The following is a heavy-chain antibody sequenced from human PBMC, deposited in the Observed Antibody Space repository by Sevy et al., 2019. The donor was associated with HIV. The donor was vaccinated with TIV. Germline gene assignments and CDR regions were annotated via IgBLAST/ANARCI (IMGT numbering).Heavy chain of an antibody. V-gene: IGHV3-74*01. CDR2: INSDGSST. CDR1: GFTFSSYW. J-gene: IGHJ4*02. CDR3: ARDLPDIVVVPAAQSPGY. D-gene: IGHD2-2*01. Sequence: GGCLRLSCAASGFTFSSYWMHWVRQAPGKGLVWVSRINSDGSSTSYADSVKGRFTISRDNAKNTLYLQMNSLRAEDTAVYYCARDLPDIVVVPAAQSPGYWGQGTLVTVSS.